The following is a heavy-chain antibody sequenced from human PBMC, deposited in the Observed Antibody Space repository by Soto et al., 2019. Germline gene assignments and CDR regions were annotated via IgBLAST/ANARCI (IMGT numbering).Heavy chain of an antibody. CDR1: GYTFTSYG. J-gene: IGHJ3*02. D-gene: IGHD3-9*01. CDR2: ISAYNGNT. V-gene: IGHV1-18*01. CDR3: ATDPSRYFGLFGM. Sequence: ASVKVSCKASGYTFTSYGISWVRQAPGQGLEWMGWISAYNGNTNYAQKLQGRVTMTTDTSTSTAYMELRSLRSDDTAVYFCATDPSRYFGLFGMWCQGTRVTVSS.